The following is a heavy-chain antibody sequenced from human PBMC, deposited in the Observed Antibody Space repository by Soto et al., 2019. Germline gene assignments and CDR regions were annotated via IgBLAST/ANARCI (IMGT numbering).Heavy chain of an antibody. J-gene: IGHJ6*03. CDR3: ARRGGGRTSYYMDV. D-gene: IGHD2-15*01. Sequence: QLLESGPGLVKPSESLSLTCTVSGGSISGSPYYWGWIRQPPGKGLEWIGSIYYSGSTYYHPSLKSRVTIAVDTSKNQFSLKLSSVTAADTAVYYCARRGGGRTSYYMDVWGKGTTVTVAS. CDR2: IYYSGST. V-gene: IGHV4-39*01. CDR1: GGSISGSPYY.